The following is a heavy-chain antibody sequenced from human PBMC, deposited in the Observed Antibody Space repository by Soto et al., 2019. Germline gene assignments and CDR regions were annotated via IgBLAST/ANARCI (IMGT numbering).Heavy chain of an antibody. CDR1: RFTFSSYN. CDR3: ATTRSGSYYLDAFAI. J-gene: IGHJ3*02. V-gene: IGHV3-48*02. CDR2: ISSSSSTI. D-gene: IGHD3-22*01. Sequence: GGALRLSCAASRFTFSSYNMNWVRQAPGKGMEWVSYISSSSSTIYYADSVKGRFTISRDNAKNSLYLQMNSLRDEDTAVYYCATTRSGSYYLDAFAIWGQGTMVTVSS.